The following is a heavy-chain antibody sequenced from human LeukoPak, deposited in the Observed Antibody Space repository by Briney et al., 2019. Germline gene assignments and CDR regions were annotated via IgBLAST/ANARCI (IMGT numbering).Heavy chain of an antibody. Sequence: PGGSLRLSCAASGFTFSSYEMNWVRQAPGKGLEWVSYISSSGSTIYYADSVKGRFTISRDNAKNSLYLQMNSLRAEDTAVYYCARERDGRFFDYWGQGTLVTVSS. D-gene: IGHD5-24*01. V-gene: IGHV3-48*03. CDR3: ARERDGRFFDY. CDR2: ISSSGSTI. J-gene: IGHJ4*02. CDR1: GFTFSSYE.